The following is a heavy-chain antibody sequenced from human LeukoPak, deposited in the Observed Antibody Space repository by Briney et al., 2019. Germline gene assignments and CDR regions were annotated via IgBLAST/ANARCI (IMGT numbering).Heavy chain of an antibody. CDR2: IIPIFGTA. V-gene: IGHV1-69*01. Sequence: SVKVSCKASGGTFSSHAISWVRQAPGQGLEWMGGIIPIFGTANYAQKFQGRVTITADESTGTAYMELSSLRSEDTAVYYCARHYCSSTSCYVDGWFDPWGQGTLVTVSS. J-gene: IGHJ5*02. CDR3: ARHYCSSTSCYVDGWFDP. CDR1: GGTFSSHA. D-gene: IGHD2-2*01.